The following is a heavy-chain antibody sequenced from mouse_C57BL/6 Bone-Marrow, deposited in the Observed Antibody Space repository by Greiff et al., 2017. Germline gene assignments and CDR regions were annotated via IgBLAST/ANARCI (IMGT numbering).Heavy chain of an antibody. J-gene: IGHJ1*03. CDR2: IYPRSGNT. V-gene: IGHV1-81*01. D-gene: IGHD1-1*01. CDR3: AREIYYYGKGYFDV. Sequence: VQLQQSGAELARPGASVKLSCKASGYTFTSYGISWVKQRTGQGLEWIGEIYPRSGNTYYNEKFKGKATLTADKSSSTAYMELRSLTSEDSAVXFCAREIYYYGKGYFDVWGTGTTVTVSS. CDR1: GYTFTSYG.